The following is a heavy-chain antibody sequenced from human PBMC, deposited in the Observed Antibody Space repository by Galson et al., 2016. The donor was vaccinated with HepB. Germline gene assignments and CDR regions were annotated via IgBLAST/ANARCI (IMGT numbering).Heavy chain of an antibody. CDR3: STNNTLCSYDY. CDR2: IMAIFTTP. D-gene: IGHD3-10*02. CDR1: GGTFTSFA. J-gene: IGHJ4*02. V-gene: IGHV1-69*13. Sequence: SVKVSCKASGGTFTSFAISWVRQAPGQGLEWMGGIMAIFTTPYYSQKFRGRLTITADESTATVYMQLSSLRSEDTAIYYCSTNNTLCSYDYWGQGTLVTVAS.